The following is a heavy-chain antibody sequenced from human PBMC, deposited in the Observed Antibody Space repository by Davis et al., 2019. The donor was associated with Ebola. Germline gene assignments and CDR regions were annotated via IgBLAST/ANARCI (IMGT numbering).Heavy chain of an antibody. CDR2: IWYDGSNK. Sequence: GESLKISCAASGFTFSSYGMHWVRQAPGKGLEWVAVIWYDGSNKYYADSVKGRITISRDNAKNSLYLQVNSLRDEDTAVYYCAKFSRAGESDWGQGTLVTVSS. V-gene: IGHV3-33*03. D-gene: IGHD6-13*01. J-gene: IGHJ4*02. CDR3: AKFSRAGESD. CDR1: GFTFSSYG.